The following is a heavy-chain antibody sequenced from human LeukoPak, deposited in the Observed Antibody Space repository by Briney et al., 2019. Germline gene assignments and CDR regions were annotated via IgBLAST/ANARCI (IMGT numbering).Heavy chain of an antibody. CDR1: GFTVSSNY. V-gene: IGHV3-66*02. CDR2: IYSGGST. CDR3: ARESFLEWLSRNDY. D-gene: IGHD3-3*01. J-gene: IGHJ4*02. Sequence: GGSLRLSCAASGFTVSSNYMSWVRQAPGKGLEWVSVIYSGGSTYYADSVKGRFTISRDNSKNTLYLQMNSLRAEDTAVYYCARESFLEWLSRNDYWGQGTLVIVSS.